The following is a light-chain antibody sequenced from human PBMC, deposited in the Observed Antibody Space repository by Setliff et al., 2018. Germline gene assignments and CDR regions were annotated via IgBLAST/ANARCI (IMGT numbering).Light chain of an antibody. CDR2: GST. CDR1: SSNIGAGYD. V-gene: IGLV1-40*01. J-gene: IGLJ1*01. CDR3: QSYDSSLSGDV. Sequence: QRVTISCTGSSSNIGAGYDVHWYQQLPGTAPKLLIYGSTNRPSGVPDRFSGSKSGTSASLAITGLQAEDEADYYCQSYDSSLSGDVFGTGTKGTV.